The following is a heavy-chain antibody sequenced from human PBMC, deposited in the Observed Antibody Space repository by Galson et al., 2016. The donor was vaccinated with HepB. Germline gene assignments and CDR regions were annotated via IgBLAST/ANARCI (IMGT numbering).Heavy chain of an antibody. CDR3: ARVLGGTSTGYFDL. J-gene: IGHJ4*02. CDR2: IWYDGSNK. Sequence: SLRLSCAASGFTFSSHWMSWVRQAPGKGLEWVALIWYDGSNKYYADSVKGRFTISRDNSKNTLYLQMNSLRAEDTAVYYCARVLGGTSTGYFDLWGQGTLVTVSS. D-gene: IGHD1-1*01. V-gene: IGHV3-33*08. CDR1: GFTFSSHW.